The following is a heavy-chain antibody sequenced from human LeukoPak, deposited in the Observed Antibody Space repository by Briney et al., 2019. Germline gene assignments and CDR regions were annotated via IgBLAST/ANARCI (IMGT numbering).Heavy chain of an antibody. D-gene: IGHD3-3*01. V-gene: IGHV3-7*01. Sequence: GGSLRLSCAASGFTFSSYWMSWVRQAPGKGLEWVANIKQDGSEKYYVDSVKGRFTISRDNAKNSLYLQMNSLRAEDTAVYYCARDLDDFWSGYQNFDYWGQGTLVTVSS. CDR1: GFTFSSYW. CDR2: IKQDGSEK. CDR3: ARDLDDFWSGYQNFDY. J-gene: IGHJ4*02.